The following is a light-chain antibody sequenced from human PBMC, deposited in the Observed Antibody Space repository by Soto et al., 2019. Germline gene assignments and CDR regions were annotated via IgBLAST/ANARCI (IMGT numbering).Light chain of an antibody. CDR1: QSISSW. CDR3: QQYNSYSWT. CDR2: KAS. V-gene: IGKV1-5*03. J-gene: IGKJ1*01. Sequence: DIQMTQSPSTLSAFVGDRVTVTCRASQSISSWLAWYQQKPGKAPKLLIYKASSLESGVPSRFSASGSGTEFTLTISSLQPDDFATYYCQQYNSYSWTFGQGTRVEIK.